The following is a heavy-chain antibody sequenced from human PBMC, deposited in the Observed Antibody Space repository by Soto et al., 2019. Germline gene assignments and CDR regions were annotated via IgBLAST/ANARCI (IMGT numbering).Heavy chain of an antibody. Sequence: PSETLSLTCTVSGGSISSYYWSWIRQPPGKGLEWIGYIYYSGSTNYNPSLKSRVTISVDTSKNQFSLKLSSVTAADTAVYYCARDRAYCGGDCFGVVYYYYGMDVWGQGTTVTVSS. CDR2: IYYSGST. J-gene: IGHJ6*02. CDR1: GGSISSYY. V-gene: IGHV4-59*01. D-gene: IGHD2-21*02. CDR3: ARDRAYCGGDCFGVVYYYYGMDV.